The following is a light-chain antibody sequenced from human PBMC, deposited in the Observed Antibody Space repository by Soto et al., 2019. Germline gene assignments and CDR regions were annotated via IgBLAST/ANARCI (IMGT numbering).Light chain of an antibody. V-gene: IGKV3-15*01. J-gene: IGKJ1*01. CDR2: GAS. Sequence: EIVMTQSPGTLSLSPGDTATLSCRASQILGSDLAWYQQKPGQAPRLLIFGASARPTGIPARISGSGSGTEFTLTISSLRSEDFAVYFCQQYYNWPRTFGQGTKVEL. CDR3: QQYYNWPRT. CDR1: QILGSD.